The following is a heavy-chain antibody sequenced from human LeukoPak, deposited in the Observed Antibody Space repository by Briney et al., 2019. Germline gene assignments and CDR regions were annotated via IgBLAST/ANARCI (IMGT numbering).Heavy chain of an antibody. Sequence: ASVKVSCKASGYTFPSYGISWVRQAPGQGLEWMGWISAYNGNTNSAQKNQGRVTMTTDTSTSTAYMELRSLRSDDTAVYYCARGPIIDIVIIPAADDYYYMDVWGKGTTVTVSS. D-gene: IGHD2-2*01. J-gene: IGHJ6*03. CDR1: GYTFPSYG. CDR3: ARGPIIDIVIIPAADDYYYMDV. CDR2: ISAYNGNT. V-gene: IGHV1-18*01.